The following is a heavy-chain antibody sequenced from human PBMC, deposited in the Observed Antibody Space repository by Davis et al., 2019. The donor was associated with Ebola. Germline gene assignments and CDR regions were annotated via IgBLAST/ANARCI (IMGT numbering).Heavy chain of an antibody. CDR2: IYPGDSDT. J-gene: IGHJ6*02. V-gene: IGHV5-51*01. Sequence: GESLKISCKGSGYSFTSYWIGWVRQMPGKGLEWMGIIYPGDSDTRYNPSFQGQFIISADKSISTAYLQWSSLKASDTAMYYCARQGSFYYYYYGMDVWGQGTTVTVSS. CDR1: GYSFTSYW. CDR3: ARQGSFYYYYYGMDV. D-gene: IGHD3-10*01.